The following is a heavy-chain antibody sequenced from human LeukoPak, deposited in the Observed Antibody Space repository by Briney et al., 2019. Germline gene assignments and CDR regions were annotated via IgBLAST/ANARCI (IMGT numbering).Heavy chain of an antibody. CDR2: INHSGST. J-gene: IGHJ6*03. CDR3: ARAYGDYRYYYYYMDV. CDR1: GGSFSGYY. Sequence: SETLSLTCAVFGGSFSGYYWSWIRQRPGKGLEWIGEINHSGSTNYIPSLKSRVTISVDTSKNQLSLRVSSVTAADTAVYYCARAYGDYRYYYYYMDVWGKGTTVTVSS. V-gene: IGHV4-34*01. D-gene: IGHD4-17*01.